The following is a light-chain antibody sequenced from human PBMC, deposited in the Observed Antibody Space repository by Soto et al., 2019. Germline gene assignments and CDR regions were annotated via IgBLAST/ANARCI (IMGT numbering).Light chain of an antibody. J-gene: IGKJ5*01. CDR2: AAS. CDR3: QQLDSYLP. V-gene: IGKV1-9*01. Sequence: TQLTQSPSSLSASVGDRVSITCRASQGIDTYLAWYQQKPGRAPKLLIQAASALQSGVPSRFSGSGSGTDFTLTTSSLQPEDFATYYCQQLDSYLPFGQGTRLEIK. CDR1: QGIDTY.